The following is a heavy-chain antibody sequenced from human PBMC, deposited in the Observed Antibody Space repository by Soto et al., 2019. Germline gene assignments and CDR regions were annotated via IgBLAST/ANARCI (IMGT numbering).Heavy chain of an antibody. D-gene: IGHD3-16*01. J-gene: IGHJ4*02. CDR2: VHQTGNT. V-gene: IGHV4-59*01. CDR3: ARGFRPINMIEGVVSAFDY. Sequence: VQLQESGPGLVKPSETLSLTCTVSGGSISRYYWSWIRQTPGKGLEWIGYVHQTGNTKYNPSLESRVTISVDASNNNRSLTLRSLTAEDTAVYFCARGFRPINMIEGVVSAFDYWGQGTLVTVSS. CDR1: GGSISRYY.